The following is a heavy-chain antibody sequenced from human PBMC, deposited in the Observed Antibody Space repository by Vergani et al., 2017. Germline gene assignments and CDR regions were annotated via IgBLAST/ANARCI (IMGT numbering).Heavy chain of an antibody. CDR1: GGSISSGSYY. CDR3: ARGVFGIAVDRWMWFDP. D-gene: IGHD6-19*01. J-gene: IGHJ5*02. V-gene: IGHV4-61*02. CDR2: IYTSGST. Sequence: QVQLQESGPGLVKPSQTLSLTCTVSGGSISSGSYYWSWIRQPAGKGLEWIGRIYTSGSTNYNPSLKSRVTISVDTSKNQFSLKLSSVTAADTAVYYCARGVFGIAVDRWMWFDPWGQGTLVTVSS.